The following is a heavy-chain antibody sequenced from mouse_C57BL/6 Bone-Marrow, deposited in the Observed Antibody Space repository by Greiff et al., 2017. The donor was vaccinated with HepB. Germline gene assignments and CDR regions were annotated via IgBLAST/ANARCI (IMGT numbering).Heavy chain of an antibody. V-gene: IGHV1-59*01. CDR3: ARGGDSSGPPWFAY. CDR1: GYTFTSYW. Sequence: QVQLKQSGAELVRPGTSVKLSCKASGYTFTSYWMHWVKQRPGQGLEWIGVIDPSDSYTNYNQKFKGKATLTVDTSSSTAYMQLSSLTSEDSAVYYCARGGDSSGPPWFAYWGQGTLVTVSA. CDR2: IDPSDSYT. J-gene: IGHJ3*01. D-gene: IGHD3-2*02.